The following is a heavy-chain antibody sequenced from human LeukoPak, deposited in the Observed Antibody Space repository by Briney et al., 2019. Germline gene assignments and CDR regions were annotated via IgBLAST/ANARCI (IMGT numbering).Heavy chain of an antibody. CDR1: GFTFSSYW. V-gene: IGHV3-7*01. CDR2: IRQDKSEK. D-gene: IGHD3-3*01. J-gene: IGHJ4*02. Sequence: GGSLRLSCAASGFTFSSYWMSWVRQAPGKGLEWVANIRQDKSEKYYVDSVRGRFTISRDNAKKSLYLQMNNLRAEDTAVYYCARDRGEASSDYWSGYPYWGQGTLVTVSS. CDR3: ARDRGEASSDYWSGYPY.